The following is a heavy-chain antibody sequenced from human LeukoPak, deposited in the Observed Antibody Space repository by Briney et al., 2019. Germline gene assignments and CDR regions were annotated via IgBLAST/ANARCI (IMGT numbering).Heavy chain of an antibody. CDR2: IFHGGNT. D-gene: IGHD2-15*01. CDR1: GFTFRSYSM. CDR3: ARDPEGSGNWFDT. V-gene: IGHV4-4*02. J-gene: IGHJ5*02. Sequence: GSLRLSCAASGFTFRSYSMNWVRQPPGKGLEWIGEIFHGGNTNYNPSLMSRVTVLVDKSKNQFSLKLSSVTAADTAVYYCARDPEGSGNWFDTWGQGTLVTVSS.